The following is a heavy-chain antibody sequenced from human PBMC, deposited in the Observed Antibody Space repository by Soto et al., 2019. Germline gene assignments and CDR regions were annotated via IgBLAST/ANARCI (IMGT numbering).Heavy chain of an antibody. D-gene: IGHD2-21*02. Sequence: QVQLVESGGGVVQTGRSLRLSCAASGFSFSSYGMHWVRQAPGKGLEWVAVISYDGSNKYYADSVKGRFTISRDNSKNTLYLQMNSLRAEDTAVYYCAKGPVVTARPDYWGQGTLVTVSS. J-gene: IGHJ4*02. V-gene: IGHV3-30*18. CDR3: AKGPVVTARPDY. CDR1: GFSFSSYG. CDR2: ISYDGSNK.